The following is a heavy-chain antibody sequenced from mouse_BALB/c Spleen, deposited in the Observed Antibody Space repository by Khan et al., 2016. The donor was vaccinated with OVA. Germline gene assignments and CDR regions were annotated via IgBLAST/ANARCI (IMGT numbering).Heavy chain of an antibody. CDR2: IDPENDNT. V-gene: IGHV14-1*02. CDR1: GFNIKDYY. J-gene: IGHJ3*01. Sequence: EVQLQESGAELVRPGALVKLSCKASGFNIKDYYMHWVQQRPDQGLVRIARIDPENDNTIYDPKFQGQASITSDTSSNTPYLHLRSLTSEDTAVFYCAREGYSPWCAYWGQGTLVTVSA. D-gene: IGHD2-3*01. CDR3: AREGYSPWCAY.